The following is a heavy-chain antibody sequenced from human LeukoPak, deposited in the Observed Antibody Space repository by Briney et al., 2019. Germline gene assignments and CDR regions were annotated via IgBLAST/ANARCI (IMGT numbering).Heavy chain of an antibody. CDR2: ISYDGTKQ. V-gene: IGHV3-30-3*01. CDR1: GFTFSINA. J-gene: IGHJ4*02. CDR3: ARDHYFDISGYLDY. Sequence: GGSLRLSCEGSGFTFSINAMHWVRQAPGKGLEWLAVISYDGTKQYFADSVKGRFTISRDNVKNSLYLEMNSLRVEDSAVYYCARDHYFDISGYLDYWGQGTPVTVSS. D-gene: IGHD3-22*01.